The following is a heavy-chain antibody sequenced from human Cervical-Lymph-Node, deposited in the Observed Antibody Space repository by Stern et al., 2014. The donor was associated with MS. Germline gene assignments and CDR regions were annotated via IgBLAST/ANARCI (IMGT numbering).Heavy chain of an antibody. J-gene: IGHJ4*02. V-gene: IGHV5-51*01. D-gene: IGHD1-26*01. CDR3: ARALGATFPWGFRY. CDR2: ISPGVSHT. Sequence: EVQLVESGAEVKKPGESLKISCKGSGYSFTSYWIGWVRQMPGQGLEWMGMISPGVSHTRYRQSFQGQVPISADKSISTASLQWSSLKASDTAMYYCARALGATFPWGFRYWGQGTLVTVSS. CDR1: GYSFTSYW.